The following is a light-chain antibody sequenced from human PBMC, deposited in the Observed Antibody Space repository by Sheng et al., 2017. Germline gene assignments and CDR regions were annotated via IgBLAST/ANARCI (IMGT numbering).Light chain of an antibody. Sequence: DIHVTQSPSTVSASVGDTVTITCRASENIRTRLAWYQQKPGKAPQVLISLASTLEGGVPSRFSGSGSGTEFTLTITSLHPDDFATYYCQQYDSQFTFGQGTKLEIK. CDR2: LAS. J-gene: IGKJ2*01. CDR1: ENIRTR. V-gene: IGKV1-5*03. CDR3: QQYDSQFT.